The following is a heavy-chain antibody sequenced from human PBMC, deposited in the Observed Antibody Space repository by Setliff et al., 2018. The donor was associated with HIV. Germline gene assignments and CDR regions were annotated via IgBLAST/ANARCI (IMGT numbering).Heavy chain of an antibody. D-gene: IGHD2-21*01. V-gene: IGHV4-31*03. CDR1: GGSISSGGYY. CDR3: ARGRPFGKFVDYFDS. CDR2: IFYNENT. J-gene: IGHJ4*02. Sequence: SETLSLTCTVSGGSISSGGYYWNWIRQHPGKGLEWIGYIFYNENTQYDPSLKSRVSMSVDTSKNQFSLSLRTVTAADTAIYFCARGRPFGKFVDYFDSWGQGKLVTVSS.